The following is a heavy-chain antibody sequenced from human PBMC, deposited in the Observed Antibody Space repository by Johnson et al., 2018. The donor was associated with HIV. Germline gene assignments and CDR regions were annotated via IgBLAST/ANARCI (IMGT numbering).Heavy chain of an antibody. CDR2: INWTGGST. Sequence: VQLVESGGDLVQPGGSLRLSCAASGFTFRNYAMSWVRQAPGKGLEWVSGINWTGGSTGYADSVKGRFTISRDNAKNSLYLQMNSLRAEDTAVYYCAREPALVGANGGWGAFDILGQGTLVTVSS. D-gene: IGHD1-26*01. J-gene: IGHJ3*02. V-gene: IGHV3-20*04. CDR3: AREPALVGANGGWGAFDI. CDR1: GFTFRNYA.